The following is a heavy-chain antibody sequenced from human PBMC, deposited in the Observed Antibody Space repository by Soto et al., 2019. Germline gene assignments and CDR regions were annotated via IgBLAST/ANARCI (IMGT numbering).Heavy chain of an antibody. CDR2: ISAGTT. J-gene: IGHJ4*02. V-gene: IGHV3-23*01. Sequence: EVQLLESGGGLVQPGGSLRLSCAASGFTFSSYAMGWVRQAPGKGLEWVSTISAGTTNYADSVKGRFTISRDNSKNTLYLQMNSLRAEDAAVYYCAKCFWGDTAWDPFDYWGQGTLVTVSS. CDR1: GFTFSSYA. D-gene: IGHD5-18*01. CDR3: AKCFWGDTAWDPFDY.